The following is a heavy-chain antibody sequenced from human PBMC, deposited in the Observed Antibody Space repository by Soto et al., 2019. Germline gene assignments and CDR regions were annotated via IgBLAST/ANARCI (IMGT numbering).Heavy chain of an antibody. D-gene: IGHD3-16*02. Sequence: SVKVSSKASGGTFSSYAISWVRQAPGQGLEWMGGIIPIFGTANYAQKFQGRVTITADESTSTAYMELSSLRSEDTAVYYCARDVDPTSMITFGGVIAHHAFDIWGQGTMVT. CDR2: IIPIFGTA. J-gene: IGHJ3*02. CDR1: GGTFSSYA. V-gene: IGHV1-69*13. CDR3: ARDVDPTSMITFGGVIAHHAFDI.